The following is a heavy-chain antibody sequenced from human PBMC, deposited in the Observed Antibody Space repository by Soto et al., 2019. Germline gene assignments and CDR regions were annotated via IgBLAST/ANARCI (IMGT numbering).Heavy chain of an antibody. CDR3: ARDGYGMDF. Sequence: QVQLVESGGGVVQPGRSLRLSCAASGFTFSSYAMHWVRQAPGKGLEWVALISFDGRKEYYADSVKGRFTISRDNPKNTLYLQMNGLSLETTAVYYCARDGYGMDFWGQGTPVTVSS. J-gene: IGHJ6*02. CDR2: ISFDGRKE. V-gene: IGHV3-30*04. CDR1: GFTFSSYA.